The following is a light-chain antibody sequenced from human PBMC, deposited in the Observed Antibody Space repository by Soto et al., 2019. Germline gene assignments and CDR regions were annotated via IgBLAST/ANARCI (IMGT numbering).Light chain of an antibody. V-gene: IGLV2-14*01. Sequence: QSVLTQPASVSGSPGQSITISCTGTSSDIGTYTYVSWYQQHPGKAPKLMIFEVSNRPPGVSNRFSGSKSGNTASLTISGLQDEDEADYYCSSYIGSSTRVFGTGTKVNVL. CDR3: SSYIGSSTRV. CDR2: EVS. J-gene: IGLJ1*01. CDR1: SSDIGTYTY.